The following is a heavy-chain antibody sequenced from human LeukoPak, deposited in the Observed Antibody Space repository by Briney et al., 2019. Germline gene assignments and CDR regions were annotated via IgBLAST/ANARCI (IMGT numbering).Heavy chain of an antibody. Sequence: GGSLRLSCAASGFTFSSYWMHWVRQAPGKGLVWVSRINSDGSSTSYADSVKGRFTISRDNAKNTLYLQMNSLRAEDTAVYYCARVGLSSGWYERNYFDYWGQGTLVTVSS. V-gene: IGHV3-74*01. CDR3: ARVGLSSGWYERNYFDY. CDR2: INSDGSST. J-gene: IGHJ4*02. D-gene: IGHD6-19*01. CDR1: GFTFSSYW.